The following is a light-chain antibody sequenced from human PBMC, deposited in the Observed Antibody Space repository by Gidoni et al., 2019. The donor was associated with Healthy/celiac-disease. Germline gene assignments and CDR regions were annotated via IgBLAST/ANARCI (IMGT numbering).Light chain of an antibody. CDR1: QSVLYSSNNKNY. CDR2: WSS. J-gene: IGKJ2*01. Sequence: DIVLTKSPTSLAVSLGERATINCKSSQSVLYSSNNKNYLAWYQQKPGQPPQLLIYWSSTRESGVPDRFSGSGSGTDFTLTISSLQAEDVAVYYCQQYYSTHTFGQGTKLEIK. V-gene: IGKV4-1*01. CDR3: QQYYSTHT.